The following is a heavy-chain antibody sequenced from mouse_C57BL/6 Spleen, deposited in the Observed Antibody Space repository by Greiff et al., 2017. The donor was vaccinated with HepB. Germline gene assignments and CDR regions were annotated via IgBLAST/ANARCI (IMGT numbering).Heavy chain of an antibody. Sequence: EVQLQQSGPELVKPGASVKMSCKASGYTFTDYNMHWVKQSHGKSLEWIGYINPNNGGTSYNQKFKGKATLTVNKSSSTAYMELRSLTSEDSAVYYCARPIYDGYYGYFDVWGTGTTVTVSS. D-gene: IGHD2-3*01. V-gene: IGHV1-22*01. CDR2: INPNNGGT. CDR3: ARPIYDGYYGYFDV. CDR1: GYTFTDYN. J-gene: IGHJ1*03.